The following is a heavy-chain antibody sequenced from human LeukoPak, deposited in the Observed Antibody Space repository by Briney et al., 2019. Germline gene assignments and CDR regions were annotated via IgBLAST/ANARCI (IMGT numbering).Heavy chain of an antibody. CDR1: GYSISSGYY. V-gene: IGHV4-38-2*02. CDR2: IHHSGST. J-gene: IGHJ4*02. D-gene: IGHD6-19*01. Sequence: SETLSLPCTVSGYSISSGYYWGWIRQPPGKGLEWIGSIHHSGSTYYNPSLQSRVTISVDTSKNQFSLKLSSVTAADTAVYYCARVGRIAVHYFDYWGQGTLVTVSS. CDR3: ARVGRIAVHYFDY.